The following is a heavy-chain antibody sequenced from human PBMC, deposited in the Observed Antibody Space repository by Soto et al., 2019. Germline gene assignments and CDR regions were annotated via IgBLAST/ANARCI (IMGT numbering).Heavy chain of an antibody. CDR1: EFSFSNYW. Sequence: EVQLVESGGGLVQPGGSLRLSCAASEFSFSNYWMHWVRQTPGKGLVWVSRISNDGTTTTYADSVKGRFTISRDNAKNTMSRHMNNLRAEDTSEYYCGREKTKIGTWAVDFWVQGTLVTVSS. V-gene: IGHV3-74*01. D-gene: IGHD6-13*01. CDR3: GREKTKIGTWAVDF. J-gene: IGHJ4*02. CDR2: ISNDGTTT.